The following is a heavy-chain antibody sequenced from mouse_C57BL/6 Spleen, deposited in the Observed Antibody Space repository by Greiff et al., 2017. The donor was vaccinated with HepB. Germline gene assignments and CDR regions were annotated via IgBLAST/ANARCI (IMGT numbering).Heavy chain of an antibody. CDR2: IWSGGST. CDR3: ARRGNSNYYYAMDY. D-gene: IGHD2-5*01. Sequence: QVHVKQSGPGLVQPSQSLSITCTVSGFSLTSYGVHWVRQSPGKGLEWLGVIWSGGSTDYNAAFISRLSISKDNSKSQVFFKMNSMQADDTAIYYCARRGNSNYYYAMDYWGQGTSVTVSS. J-gene: IGHJ4*01. CDR1: GFSLTSYG. V-gene: IGHV2-2*01.